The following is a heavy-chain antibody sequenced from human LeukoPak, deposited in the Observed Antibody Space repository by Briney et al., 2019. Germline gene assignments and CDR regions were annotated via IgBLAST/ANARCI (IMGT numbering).Heavy chain of an antibody. V-gene: IGHV1-8*03. CDR1: GYTFTSYG. Sequence: ASVKVSCKASGYTFTSYGISWVRQAPGQGLEWMGWMNPNSGNTGYAQKFQGRVTITRNTSISTAYMELSSLRSEDTAVYYCARGSSLRYDFWSGAYYYMDVWGKGTTVTVSS. CDR2: MNPNSGNT. D-gene: IGHD3-3*01. CDR3: ARGSSLRYDFWSGAYYYMDV. J-gene: IGHJ6*03.